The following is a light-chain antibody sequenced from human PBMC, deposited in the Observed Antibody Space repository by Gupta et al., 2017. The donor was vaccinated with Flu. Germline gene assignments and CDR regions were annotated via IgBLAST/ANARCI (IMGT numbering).Light chain of an antibody. J-gene: IGLJ2*01. V-gene: IGLV3-21*02. CDR2: DDS. CDR1: TIGSKV. CDR3: QVWDSRSEDGV. Sequence: SYVVTQPPSVSAAPGQTATITCGRNTIGSKVVHWSQQKPGQAPVLVVYDDSDRPSGIPERVSGSNSGNTATLTISRVEAGDEADYYCQVWDSRSEDGVFGGGTKVTVL.